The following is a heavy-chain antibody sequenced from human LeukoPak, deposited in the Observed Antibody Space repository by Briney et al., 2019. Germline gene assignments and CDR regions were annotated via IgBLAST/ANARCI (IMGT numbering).Heavy chain of an antibody. J-gene: IGHJ4*02. D-gene: IGHD2-15*01. Sequence: EAGGSLRLSCAASGFTVSSTYMSWVRQAPGKGLEWVSVIYSGGKVYYIDSVKGRFTISRDTSKNTLYLQMNSLRVEDTAVYFCAGRHCSGGGCYFAGADPFDYWGQGTLVTVSS. CDR3: AGRHCSGGGCYFAGADPFDY. CDR2: IYSGGKV. CDR1: GFTVSSTY. V-gene: IGHV3-53*01.